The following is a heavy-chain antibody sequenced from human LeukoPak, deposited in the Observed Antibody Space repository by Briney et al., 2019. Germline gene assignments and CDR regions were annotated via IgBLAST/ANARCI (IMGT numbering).Heavy chain of an antibody. CDR1: GFTFSSYT. D-gene: IGHD5-24*01. V-gene: IGHV3-21*01. J-gene: IGHJ4*02. CDR3: VRGDGRDY. CDR2: ISSSSSNT. Sequence: GGSLRLSCAASGFTFSSYTMNWVRQAPGKGLEWVSSISSSSSNTHYADSVKGRFTISRDNAKNSLYMQKNSLRAEDTAVYYCVRGDGRDYWGQGTLVTVSS.